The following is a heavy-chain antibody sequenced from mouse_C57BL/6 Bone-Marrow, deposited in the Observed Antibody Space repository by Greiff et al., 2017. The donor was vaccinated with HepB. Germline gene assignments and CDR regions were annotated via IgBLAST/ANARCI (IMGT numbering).Heavy chain of an antibody. CDR2: IDPSDSYT. CDR3: ARGNYDYDWGFAY. Sequence: QVQLQQPGAELVRPGTSVKLSCKASGFTFTSYWMHWVKQRPGQGLEWIGVIDPSDSYTNYNQKFKGKATLTVDTSSSTAYMQLSSLTSEDSAVYYCARGNYDYDWGFAYWGQGTLVTVSA. V-gene: IGHV1-59*01. J-gene: IGHJ3*01. CDR1: GFTFTSYW. D-gene: IGHD2-4*01.